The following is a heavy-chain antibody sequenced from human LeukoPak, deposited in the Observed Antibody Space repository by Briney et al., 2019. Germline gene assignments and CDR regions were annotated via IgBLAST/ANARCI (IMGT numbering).Heavy chain of an antibody. CDR1: GFTFGSYE. CDR3: AREYSSSSGDY. CDR2: ISSSGSTI. D-gene: IGHD6-6*01. J-gene: IGHJ4*02. V-gene: IGHV3-48*03. Sequence: GGSLRLSCAASGFTFGSYEMNWVRQAPGKGLEWVSYISSSGSTIYYADSVKGRFTISRDNAKNSLYLQMNSLRAEDTAVYYCAREYSSSSGDYWGQGTLVTVSS.